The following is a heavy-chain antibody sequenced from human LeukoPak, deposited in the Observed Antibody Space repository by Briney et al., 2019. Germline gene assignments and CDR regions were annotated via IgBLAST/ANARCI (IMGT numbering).Heavy chain of an antibody. CDR1: GFTFSSYS. CDR2: ISSSSSYI. Sequence: GGSLRLSCAASGFTFSSYSMNWVRQAPGKGLEWVSSISSSSSYIYYADSVKGRFTISRDNAKNSLYLQMNSLRAEDTAVYYCARDVLPEYVGSGSPGFGYWGQGTLVTVSS. J-gene: IGHJ4*02. D-gene: IGHD3-10*01. CDR3: ARDVLPEYVGSGSPGFGY. V-gene: IGHV3-21*01.